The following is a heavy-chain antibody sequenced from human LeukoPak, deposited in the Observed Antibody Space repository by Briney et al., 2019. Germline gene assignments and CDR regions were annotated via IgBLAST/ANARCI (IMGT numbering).Heavy chain of an antibody. CDR3: ASLAVRGY. J-gene: IGHJ4*02. D-gene: IGHD4-23*01. V-gene: IGHV3-23*01. CDR1: GFTFSNYG. Sequence: QTGGSLRLSCAASGFTFSNYGMSWVRQAPGKGLEWVSDISGSDGSTYYADSVKGRFTISRDNSKNRLYLQMNSLRAEDTAIYYCASLAVRGYWGQGTMVTVSS. CDR2: ISGSDGST.